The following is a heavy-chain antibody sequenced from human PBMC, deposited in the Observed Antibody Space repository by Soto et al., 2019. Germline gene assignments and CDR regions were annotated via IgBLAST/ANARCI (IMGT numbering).Heavy chain of an antibody. CDR2: IYPGDSDT. D-gene: IGHD5-18*01. CDR3: ARVLVDAAMVTSRPTNDAFDI. V-gene: IGHV5-51*01. CDR1: GYSFTSYW. Sequence: PGVSLKISCKGSGYSFTSYWIGWVRQMPGKGLEWMGIIYPGDSDTRYSPSFQGQVTISADKSISTAYLQWSSLKASDTAMYYCARVLVDAAMVTSRPTNDAFDIWGQGTMVTVSS. J-gene: IGHJ3*02.